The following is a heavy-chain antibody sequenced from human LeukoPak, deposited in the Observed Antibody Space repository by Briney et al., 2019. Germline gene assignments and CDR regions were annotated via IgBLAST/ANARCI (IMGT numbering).Heavy chain of an antibody. Sequence: GASVKVSCKASGYTVTGYYIHWVRRAPGQGLEWMGWISPYNGNTRYAQKFQGRVAMTTDTSTTTAYMELRGLRFNDTAVYYCARAGSGSGWYFDYWGQGTLVTVSS. J-gene: IGHJ4*02. CDR2: ISPYNGNT. CDR3: ARAGSGSGWYFDY. V-gene: IGHV1-18*04. CDR1: GYTVTGYY. D-gene: IGHD6-19*01.